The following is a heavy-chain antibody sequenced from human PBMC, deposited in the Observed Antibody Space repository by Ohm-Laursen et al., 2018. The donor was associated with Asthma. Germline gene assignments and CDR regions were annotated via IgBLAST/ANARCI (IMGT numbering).Heavy chain of an antibody. CDR2: IIPIFGTA. D-gene: IGHD5-24*01. J-gene: IGHJ3*02. V-gene: IGHV1-69*13. CDR3: ARDGTKAEMATIVDAFDI. Sequence: SVKVSCKASGGTFSSYAISWVRQAPGQGLEWMGGIIPIFGTANYAQKFQGRVTITADESTSTAYMELSSLRSEDTAVYYCARDGTKAEMATIVDAFDIWGQGTMVTVSS. CDR1: GGTFSSYA.